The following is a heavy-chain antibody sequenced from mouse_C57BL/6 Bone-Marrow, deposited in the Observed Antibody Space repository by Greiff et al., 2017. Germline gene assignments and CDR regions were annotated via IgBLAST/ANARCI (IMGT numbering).Heavy chain of an antibody. CDR1: GFSLSTFGMG. J-gene: IGHJ3*01. CDR2: IWWDDDK. CDR3: ARQIYYDYERVAWFAY. V-gene: IGHV8-8*01. Sequence: QVQLKESGPGILQPSQTLSLTCSFSGFSLSTFGMGVGWIRQPSGKGLEWLAHIWWDDDKYYNPALKSRLTISKDTSKNQVFLKIANVDTADTVTYCCARQIYYDYERVAWFAYWGQGTLVTVSA. D-gene: IGHD2-4*01.